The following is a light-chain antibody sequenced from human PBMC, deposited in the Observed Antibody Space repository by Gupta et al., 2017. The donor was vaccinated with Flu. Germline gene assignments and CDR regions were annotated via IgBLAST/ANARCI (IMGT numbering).Light chain of an antibody. Sequence: DIQLTQSPSSLSASVGDSVTISCRASQSIDISLNWYQQKLGEAPKLLIFDASSLQDGVPSRFSGSGDGTGFTLTISSLQPEDCANYYGQQSYTKPTFGQGTKVDIK. CDR3: QQSYTKPT. J-gene: IGKJ1*01. CDR1: QSIDIS. V-gene: IGKV1-39*01. CDR2: DAS.